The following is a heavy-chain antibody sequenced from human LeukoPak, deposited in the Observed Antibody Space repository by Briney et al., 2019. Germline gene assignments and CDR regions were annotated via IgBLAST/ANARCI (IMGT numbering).Heavy chain of an antibody. CDR3: ARTGYRAAAGTLNWFDP. D-gene: IGHD6-13*01. Sequence: SETLSLTCTVSGGSISSYYWSWLRQPPGKGLEWIGYIYYSGSTNYNPSLKSRVTISVDTSKNQFSLKLSSVTAADTAVYYCARTGYRAAAGTLNWFDPWGQGTLVTVSS. CDR1: GGSISSYY. CDR2: IYYSGST. V-gene: IGHV4-59*01. J-gene: IGHJ5*02.